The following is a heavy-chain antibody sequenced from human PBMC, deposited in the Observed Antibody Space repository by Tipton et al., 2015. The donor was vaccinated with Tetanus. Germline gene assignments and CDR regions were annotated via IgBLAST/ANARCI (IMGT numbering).Heavy chain of an antibody. D-gene: IGHD1-26*01. J-gene: IGHJ4*02. Sequence: TLSLTCTVSGGSISSYYWSWIRQPPGKGLEWIGYIYYSGSTNYNPSLKSRVTISVDTSKNQFSLKLSSVTAADTAVYYCARDSSGGSYPSPFDYWGQGTLVTVSS. V-gene: IGHV4-59*01. CDR1: GGSISSYY. CDR2: IYYSGST. CDR3: ARDSSGGSYPSPFDY.